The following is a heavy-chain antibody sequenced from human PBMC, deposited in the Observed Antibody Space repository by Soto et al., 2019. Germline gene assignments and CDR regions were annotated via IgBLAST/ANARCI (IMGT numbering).Heavy chain of an antibody. D-gene: IGHD6-6*01. CDR2: IYYSGST. CDR3: ARASIAARHWFDP. Sequence: PSETLSLTCTVSGGSISSSSYYWGWIRQPPGKGLEWIGSIYYSGSTYYNPSLKSRVTISVDTSKNQFSLKLSSVTAADTAVYYCARASIAARHWFDPWGQGTLVTVSS. CDR1: GGSISSSSYY. V-gene: IGHV4-39*01. J-gene: IGHJ5*02.